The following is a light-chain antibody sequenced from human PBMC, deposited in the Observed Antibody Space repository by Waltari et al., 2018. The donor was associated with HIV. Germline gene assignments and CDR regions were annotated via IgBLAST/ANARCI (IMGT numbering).Light chain of an antibody. CDR1: SSDVGSYNT. V-gene: IGLV2-11*01. CDR2: DVS. CDR3: CSYAGSYTYV. J-gene: IGLJ1*01. Sequence: QSALTQPRSVSGSPGPSVTISCTGTSSDVGSYNTVPWYQQHPGKAPKLMIYDVSKRPSGVPDRFSGSKSGNTASLTISGLQAEDEADYYCCSYAGSYTYVFGTGTKVTVL.